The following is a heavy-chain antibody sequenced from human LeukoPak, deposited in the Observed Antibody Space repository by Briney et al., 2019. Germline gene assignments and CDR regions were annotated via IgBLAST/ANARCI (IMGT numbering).Heavy chain of an antibody. J-gene: IGHJ4*02. CDR2: ISGSGGST. Sequence: GGSLRLSCAASGFTFSSYSMNWVRQAPGKGLEWVSAISGSGGSTYYADSVKGRFTISRDNSKNTLYLQMNSLRAEDTAVYYCAMGGGYSGSWGQGTLVTVSS. CDR3: AMGGGYSGS. V-gene: IGHV3-23*01. D-gene: IGHD5-12*01. CDR1: GFTFSSYS.